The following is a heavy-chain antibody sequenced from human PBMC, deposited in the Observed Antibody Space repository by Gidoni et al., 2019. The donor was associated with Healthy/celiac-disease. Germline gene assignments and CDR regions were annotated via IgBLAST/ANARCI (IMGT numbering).Heavy chain of an antibody. Sequence: EVQLVESGGGLVKPGGSLRLSCAASGFTFSSYSMNWVRQAPGKGLEWVSSISSSSSYIYYADSVKGRFTISRDNAKNSLYLQMNSLRAEDTAVYYCARDRVRGVQSYYYGMDVWGQGTTVTVSS. D-gene: IGHD3-10*01. V-gene: IGHV3-21*01. J-gene: IGHJ6*02. CDR2: ISSSSSYI. CDR3: ARDRVRGVQSYYYGMDV. CDR1: GFTFSSYS.